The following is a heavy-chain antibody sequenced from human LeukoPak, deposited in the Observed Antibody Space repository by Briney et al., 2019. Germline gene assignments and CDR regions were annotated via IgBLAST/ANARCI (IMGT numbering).Heavy chain of an antibody. Sequence: KPSETLSLTCAVYGGSFSGYYWSWIRQPPGKGLEWIGEINHSGSTNYNPSLKSRVTISVDTSKNQFSLKLSSVTAADTAVYYCARGRAPGRYCSSTSCYRARYYGMDVWGQGTTVTVSS. CDR3: ARGRAPGRYCSSTSCYRARYYGMDV. CDR1: GGSFSGYY. D-gene: IGHD2-2*02. CDR2: INHSGST. J-gene: IGHJ6*02. V-gene: IGHV4-34*01.